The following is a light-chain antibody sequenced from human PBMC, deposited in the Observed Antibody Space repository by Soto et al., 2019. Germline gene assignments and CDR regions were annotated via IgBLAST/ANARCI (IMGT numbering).Light chain of an antibody. Sequence: EIVMTQSPATLSVSPGERVTLSCRASQSVGRSLAWYQQKAVQAPRLLIYGASTRATGTPVRFSGSGSGTEFSLTISSLQSEDFVVYYCQQYEKWPLTFGGGTKVDIK. CDR3: QQYEKWPLT. V-gene: IGKV3-15*01. J-gene: IGKJ4*01. CDR1: QSVGRS. CDR2: GAS.